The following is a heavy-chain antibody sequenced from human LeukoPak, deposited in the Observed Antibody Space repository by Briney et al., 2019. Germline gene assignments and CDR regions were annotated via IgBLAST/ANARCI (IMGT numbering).Heavy chain of an antibody. CDR2: IYTSGTT. V-gene: IGHV4-4*09. CDR1: GDPISSYY. D-gene: IGHD3-16*02. CDR3: AGSLPAPKEFAY. Sequence: SETLSLTCTVSGDPISSYYWSWIRQPPGKGLEWIGYIYTSGTTNYNPSLKSRVTISADTSKNQFSLKLSSVTAADTAVYYCAGSLPAPKEFAYWGQGTLVTVSS. J-gene: IGHJ4*02.